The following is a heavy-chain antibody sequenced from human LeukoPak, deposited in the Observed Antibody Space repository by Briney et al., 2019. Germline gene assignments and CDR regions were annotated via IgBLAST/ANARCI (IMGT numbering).Heavy chain of an antibody. CDR2: ISYDGSNK. D-gene: IGHD4-17*01. CDR1: GFTFSSYA. CDR3: ARDYGDSPHDRYYYYYGMDV. J-gene: IGHJ6*02. V-gene: IGHV3-30-3*01. Sequence: GGSLRLSCAASGFTFSSYAMHWVRQAPGKGLEWVAVISYDGSNKYYADSVKGRFTISRDNSKSTLYLQMNSLRAEDTAVYYCARDYGDSPHDRYYYYYGMDVWGQGTTVTVSS.